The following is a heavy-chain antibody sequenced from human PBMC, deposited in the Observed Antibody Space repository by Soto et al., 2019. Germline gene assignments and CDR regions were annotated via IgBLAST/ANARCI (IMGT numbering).Heavy chain of an antibody. D-gene: IGHD6-6*01. CDR1: GFTFSSYS. Sequence: EVQLVESGGGLVKPGGSLRLSCAASGFTFSSYSMNWVRQAPGKGLEWVSSISSSSSYIYYADSVKGRITISRDHAKNSLYLQMNSLRAEDTAVYYCATITARPDYWGQGTLVTVSS. CDR2: ISSSSSYI. J-gene: IGHJ4*02. V-gene: IGHV3-21*01. CDR3: ATITARPDY.